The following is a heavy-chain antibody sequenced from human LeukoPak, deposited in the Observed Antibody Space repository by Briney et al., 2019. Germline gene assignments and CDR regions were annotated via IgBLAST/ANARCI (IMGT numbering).Heavy chain of an antibody. CDR3: ARDGATAGKSFGY. J-gene: IGHJ4*02. CDR1: GFTFSSYS. CDR2: ISSSSSTI. D-gene: IGHD6-13*01. Sequence: PGGSLRLSCAASGFTFSSYSMNWVRQAPGKGLEWVSYISSSSSTIYYADSVKGRFTISRDNAKNSLYLQMNSLRAEDTAVYYCARDGATAGKSFGYWGQGTLVTVSS. V-gene: IGHV3-48*04.